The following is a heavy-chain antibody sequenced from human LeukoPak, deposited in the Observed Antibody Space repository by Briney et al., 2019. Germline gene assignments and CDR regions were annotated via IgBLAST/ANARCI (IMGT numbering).Heavy chain of an antibody. CDR3: ARSKDNRGYDVRHLDY. J-gene: IGHJ4*02. CDR2: INPNGGHT. CDR1: GLTFTSYY. V-gene: IGHV1-46*01. D-gene: IGHD1-14*01. Sequence: ASVKVSCKTAGLTFTSYYMHWERQAPGQGLEWMGMINPNGGHTDYAQNFQGRVTMTRDMSTSTVYMELSSLRSEDTAVFYCARSKDNRGYDVRHLDYWGQGTLVTVSS.